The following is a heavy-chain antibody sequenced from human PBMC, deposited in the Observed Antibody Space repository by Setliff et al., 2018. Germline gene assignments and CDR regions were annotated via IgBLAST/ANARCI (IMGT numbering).Heavy chain of an antibody. CDR2: INAYNGNT. CDR1: GYTFTNYG. V-gene: IGHV1-18*01. Sequence: ASVKVSCKASGYTFTNYGISWVRQAPGQGLEWMGWINAYNGNTNYAQKLQGRVTMTTDTSTSTAYMELRSLRSDGTAVYYCARVPLPLDIVVVVAATPLEYYYYMDVWGKGTTVTVSS. CDR3: ARVPLPLDIVVVVAATPLEYYYYMDV. D-gene: IGHD2-15*01. J-gene: IGHJ6*03.